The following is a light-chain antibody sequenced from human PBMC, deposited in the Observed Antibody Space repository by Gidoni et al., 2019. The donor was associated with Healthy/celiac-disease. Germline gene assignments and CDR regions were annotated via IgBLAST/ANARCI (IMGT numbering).Light chain of an antibody. CDR2: GAS. CDR3: QQYNNWPPWT. CDR1: QSVSSN. Sequence: EIVMTQSPATLSVSPGERVTLSCRASQSVSSNLAWYQQKPGQAPRLLIYGASTRATDIPARFSGSGSGTEFTLTVTSLQSEDFAVYYCQQYNNWPPWTFXXXTKVEIK. V-gene: IGKV3-15*01. J-gene: IGKJ1*01.